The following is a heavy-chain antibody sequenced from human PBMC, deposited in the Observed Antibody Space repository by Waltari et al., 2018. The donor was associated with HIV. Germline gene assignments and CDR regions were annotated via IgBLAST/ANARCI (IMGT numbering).Heavy chain of an antibody. CDR2: GSAGNGDT. Sequence: QVQLVQSGAEVKKPGASVNVSCKASGYIFSTHGVSWVRQAPGVGPEWMGWGSAGNGDTNYGQNFQCRVTMTTDTSTNTAYMELRSLRPDDTAVYYCAKVLWGTSDFHYSGMDAWGHGTSVIVSS. CDR3: AKVLWGTSDFHYSGMDA. CDR1: GYIFSTHG. V-gene: IGHV1-18*01. D-gene: IGHD1-26*01. J-gene: IGHJ6*02.